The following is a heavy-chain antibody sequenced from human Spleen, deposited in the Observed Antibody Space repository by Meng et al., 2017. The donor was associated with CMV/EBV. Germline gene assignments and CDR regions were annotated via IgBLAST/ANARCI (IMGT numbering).Heavy chain of an antibody. J-gene: IGHJ5*02. CDR1: GFTFSSYS. D-gene: IGHD3-22*01. CDR3: ARDPLSGYYDSSGYWS. Sequence: EVQLVESGGGLVKPGGFLRLSCVASGFTFSSYSMNWVRQAPGKGLEWVSSISSSSSYIYYADSVKGRFTISRDNAKNSLYLQMNSLRAEDTAVYYCARDPLSGYYDSSGYWSWGQGTLVTVTS. CDR2: ISSSSSYI. V-gene: IGHV3-21*01.